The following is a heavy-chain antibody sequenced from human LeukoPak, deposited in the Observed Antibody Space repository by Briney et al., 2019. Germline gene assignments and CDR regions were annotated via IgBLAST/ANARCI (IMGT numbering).Heavy chain of an antibody. CDR2: IIPIFGTA. CDR3: ARDLGSSGWYQRGLDY. V-gene: IGHV1-69*13. Sequence: ASVKVSCKASGYTFTGYYIHWVRQAPGQGLEWMGGIIPIFGTANYAQKFQGRVTITADESTSTAYMELSSLRSEDTAVYYCARDLGSSGWYQRGLDYWGQGTLVTVSS. D-gene: IGHD6-19*01. J-gene: IGHJ4*02. CDR1: GYTFTGYY.